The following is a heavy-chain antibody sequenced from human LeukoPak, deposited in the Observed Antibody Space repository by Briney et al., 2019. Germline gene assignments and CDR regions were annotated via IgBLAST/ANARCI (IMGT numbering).Heavy chain of an antibody. D-gene: IGHD5-18*01. V-gene: IGHV3-23*01. CDR3: AKDVFGYSYGYFDY. J-gene: IGHJ4*02. Sequence: PGGSLRLSCAASGFTFSSYAMSWVRQAPGKGLEWVSAISGSGGSTYYADSVKGRFTISRDNSKNTLYLQMNSLRAGDTAVYYCAKDVFGYSYGYFDYWGQGTLVTVSS. CDR1: GFTFSSYA. CDR2: ISGSGGST.